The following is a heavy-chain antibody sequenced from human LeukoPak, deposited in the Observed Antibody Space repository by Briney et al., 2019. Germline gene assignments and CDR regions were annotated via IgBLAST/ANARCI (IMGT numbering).Heavy chain of an antibody. CDR2: INHSGST. V-gene: IGHV4-34*01. D-gene: IGHD3-16*02. Sequence: PSETLSLTCAVYGGSFSGYYWSWIRQPPGKGLEWIGEINHSGSTNYNPSLKSRVTISVDTSKNQFSLKLSSVTAADTAVYYCARVPRYVWGSHRYYFDYWGQGTLVTVSS. J-gene: IGHJ4*02. CDR1: GGSFSGYY. CDR3: ARVPRYVWGSHRYYFDY.